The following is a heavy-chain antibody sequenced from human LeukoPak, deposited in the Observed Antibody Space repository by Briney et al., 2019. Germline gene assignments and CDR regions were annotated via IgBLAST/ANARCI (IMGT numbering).Heavy chain of an antibody. V-gene: IGHV3-21*01. CDR2: ISSISSYI. CDR3: AREYASNTYYYGMDV. Sequence: GGSLRLSCAASGFTFSSYDMNWVRQAPGKGLEWVSSISSISSYIYYADSVKGRFTISRDNAKNSLYLQMNSLRAEDTAVYYCAREYASNTYYYGMDVWGLGTTVTVSS. CDR1: GFTFSSYD. J-gene: IGHJ6*02. D-gene: IGHD2/OR15-2a*01.